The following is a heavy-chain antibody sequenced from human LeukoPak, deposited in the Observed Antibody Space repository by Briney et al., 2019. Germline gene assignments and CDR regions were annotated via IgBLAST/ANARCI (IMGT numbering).Heavy chain of an antibody. V-gene: IGHV4-30-4*01. D-gene: IGHD3-22*01. CDR3: ASYYYDSSGYLKKSFFDY. CDR2: IYYSGTT. Sequence: PSQTLSLTCTVSGGSISSGVYYWSWLRQPPGKGLEWIGYIYYSGTTYYNPSLKSRVTISVDTSKNQFSLKLSSVTAADTAVYFCASYYYDSSGYLKKSFFDYWGQGTLVTVSS. J-gene: IGHJ4*02. CDR1: GGSISSGVYY.